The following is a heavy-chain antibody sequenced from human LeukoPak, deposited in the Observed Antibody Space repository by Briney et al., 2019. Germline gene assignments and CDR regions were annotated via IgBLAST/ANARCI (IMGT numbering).Heavy chain of an antibody. CDR3: ARSLKWNLVGFDY. V-gene: IGHV3-23*01. D-gene: IGHD1-1*01. CDR1: GFTFSNYA. J-gene: IGHJ4*02. CDR2: ISASGGTK. Sequence: PGGSRRLSCAASGFTFSNYAMNWVRQAPGKGLEWVSCISASGGTKLYADSVKGRFIISRDDSKNTLYVQMSSLRAEDTAVYYCARSLKWNLVGFDYWGQGTLVTVSS.